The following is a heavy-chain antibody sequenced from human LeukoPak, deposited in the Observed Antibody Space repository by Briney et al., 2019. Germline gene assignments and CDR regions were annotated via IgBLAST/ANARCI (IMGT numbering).Heavy chain of an antibody. CDR2: INHSGST. J-gene: IGHJ4*02. Sequence: SETLSLTCAVYGGSFSGYYWSWIRQPPGKGLEWIGEINHSGSTNYNPSLKSRVTISVDTSKNQFSLKLSSVTAADTAVYYCARRRKSLVRGATPIDYWGQGTLVTVSS. CDR3: ARRRKSLVRGATPIDY. CDR1: GGSFSGYY. D-gene: IGHD3-10*01. V-gene: IGHV4-34*01.